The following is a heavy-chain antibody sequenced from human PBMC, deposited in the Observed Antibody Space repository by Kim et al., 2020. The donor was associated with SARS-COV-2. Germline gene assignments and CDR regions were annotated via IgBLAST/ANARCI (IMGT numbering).Heavy chain of an antibody. CDR2: ISYDGSNK. CDR1: GFTFSSYG. CDR3: AKANGRYCSSTSCYSLLLGY. D-gene: IGHD2-2*01. V-gene: IGHV3-30*18. Sequence: GGSLRLSCAASGFTFSSYGMHWVRQAPGKGLEWVAVISYDGSNKYYADSVKGRFTISRDNSKNTLYLQMNSLRAEDTAVYYCAKANGRYCSSTSCYSLLLGYWGQGTLVTVSS. J-gene: IGHJ4*02.